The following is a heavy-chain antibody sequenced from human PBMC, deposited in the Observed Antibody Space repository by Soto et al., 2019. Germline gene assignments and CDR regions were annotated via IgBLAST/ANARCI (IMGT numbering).Heavy chain of an antibody. CDR3: ARDLSPLYAAVGTSLDY. J-gene: IGHJ4*02. Sequence: GGSLRLSCAASGFTFSSYSMNWVRQAPGKGLEWVSYISSSSSTIYYADSVKGRFTISRDNAKNSLYLQMNSLRAEDTAVYYYARDLSPLYAAVGTSLDYWGQETLVPV. D-gene: IGHD6-13*01. CDR2: ISSSSSTI. CDR1: GFTFSSYS. V-gene: IGHV3-48*01.